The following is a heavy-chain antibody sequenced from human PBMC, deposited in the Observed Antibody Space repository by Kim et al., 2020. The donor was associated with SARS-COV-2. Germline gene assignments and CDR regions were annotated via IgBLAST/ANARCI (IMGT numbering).Heavy chain of an antibody. J-gene: IGHJ6*02. Sequence: SETLSLTCTVSGGSISSYYWSWIRQPPGKGLEWIGYIYYSGSTNYNPSLKSRVTISVDTSKNQFSLKLSSVTAADTAVYYCARLGGFDWLWHYYYYDMDVWGQGTTVTVSS. D-gene: IGHD3-9*01. CDR1: GGSISSYY. CDR2: IYYSGST. V-gene: IGHV4-59*01. CDR3: ARLGGFDWLWHYYYYDMDV.